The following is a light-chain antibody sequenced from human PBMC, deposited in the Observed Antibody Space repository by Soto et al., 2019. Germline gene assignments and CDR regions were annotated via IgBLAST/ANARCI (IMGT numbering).Light chain of an antibody. J-gene: IGLJ1*01. V-gene: IGLV1-40*01. Sequence: QSVLTQPPSVSEAXGXXXXISCTGSSSNIGAGYEAHWYQQVPGTAPKLLIYENNNRPSGVPDRFSGSKSGTSASLAITGLQAEDEAEYYCQSYDSSLSGYVFGTGTKVTVL. CDR3: QSYDSSLSGYV. CDR1: SSNIGAGYE. CDR2: ENN.